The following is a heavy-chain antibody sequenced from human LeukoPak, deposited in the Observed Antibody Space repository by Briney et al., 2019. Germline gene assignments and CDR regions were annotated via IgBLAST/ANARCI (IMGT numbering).Heavy chain of an antibody. J-gene: IGHJ6*04. CDR2: ISSSGSTI. V-gene: IGHV3-48*03. CDR3: AELGITMIGGV. D-gene: IGHD3-10*02. Sequence: GGSLRLSCAASGFSFSTYSMNWVRQAPGKGLEWVSYISSSGSTIYYTDSVKGRFTISRDNAKNSLYLQMNSLRAEDTAVYYCAELGITMIGGVWGKGTTVTISS. CDR1: GFSFSTYS.